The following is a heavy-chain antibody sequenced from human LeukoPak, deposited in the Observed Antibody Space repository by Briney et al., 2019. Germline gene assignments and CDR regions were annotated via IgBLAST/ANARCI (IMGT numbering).Heavy chain of an antibody. V-gene: IGHV4-30-2*01. D-gene: IGHD1-26*01. CDR3: ARGVGTTKDPFDY. CDR2: IYHSGST. Sequence: SQTLSLTCTVSGGSISSGGYYWSWIRQPPGKGLEWIGYIYHSGSTYYNPSLKSRVTISVDRSKNQFSLKLSSVTAADTAVYFCARGVGTTKDPFDYWGQGTLVTVSS. CDR1: GGSISSGGYY. J-gene: IGHJ4*02.